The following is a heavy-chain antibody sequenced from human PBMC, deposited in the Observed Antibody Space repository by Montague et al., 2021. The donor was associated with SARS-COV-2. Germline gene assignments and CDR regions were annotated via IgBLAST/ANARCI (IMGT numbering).Heavy chain of an antibody. CDR3: AAAAASLGRPHLLSPGHFQY. V-gene: IGHV4-31*03. CDR1: GGSISSDDYY. J-gene: IGHJ1*01. Sequence: TLSLTCTVSGGSISSDDYYWNWIRQHPGTGLEWIGYVSSSGNTYYNPSVMSRVLISLDTSRNQFSLRLTSVTAADTAVYYCAAAAASLGRPHLLSPGHFQYWGQGTLVAVSS. D-gene: IGHD2-2*01. CDR2: VSSSGNT.